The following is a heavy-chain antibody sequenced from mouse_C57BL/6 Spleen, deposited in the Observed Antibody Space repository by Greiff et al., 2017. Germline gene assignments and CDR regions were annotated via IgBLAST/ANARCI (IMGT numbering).Heavy chain of an antibody. Sequence: VQLKESGPGLVKPSQSLSLTCSVTGYSITSGYYWNWIRQFPGNKLEWMVYIRYDGSNNYNPPLKKRISLTRDTSKNQFFLKLNSMTCADTATYDCASSRYYDGSRDAMDYWGQGTSVTVSS. V-gene: IGHV3-6*01. CDR2: IRYDGSN. CDR3: ASSRYYDGSRDAMDY. D-gene: IGHD1-1*01. J-gene: IGHJ4*01. CDR1: GYSITSGYY.